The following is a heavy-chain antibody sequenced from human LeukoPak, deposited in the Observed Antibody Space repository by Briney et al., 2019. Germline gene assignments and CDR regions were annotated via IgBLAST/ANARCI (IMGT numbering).Heavy chain of an antibody. J-gene: IGHJ2*01. D-gene: IGHD6-6*01. CDR2: INTDGSST. CDR3: ARDSSSPYWYFNL. Sequence: GGSLRLSCAASGFTFSSYWIHWVRQAPGKGLVWVSRINTDGSSTSYADSVKGRFTISRDNAKNTLYLQMNSLRAEDTAVYYCARDSSSPYWYFNLWGRGTLVTVSS. V-gene: IGHV3-74*01. CDR1: GFTFSSYW.